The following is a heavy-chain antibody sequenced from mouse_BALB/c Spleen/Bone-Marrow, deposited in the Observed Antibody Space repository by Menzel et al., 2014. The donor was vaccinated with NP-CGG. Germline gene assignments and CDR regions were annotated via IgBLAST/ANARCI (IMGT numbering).Heavy chain of an antibody. V-gene: IGHV1-15*01. CDR1: GYTFTDYE. CDR2: IDPETGGT. J-gene: IGHJ4*01. D-gene: IGHD2-14*01. CDR3: RAYYRYDGYAMDY. Sequence: VQLQHSGAELVRPGASVTLSCKASGYTFTDYEMHWVKQTPVHGLVWIGAIDPETGGTAYNQKFKGKATLTADKSSSTAYMELRSLTSEDSAVYYCRAYYRYDGYAMDYWGQGTSVTVSS.